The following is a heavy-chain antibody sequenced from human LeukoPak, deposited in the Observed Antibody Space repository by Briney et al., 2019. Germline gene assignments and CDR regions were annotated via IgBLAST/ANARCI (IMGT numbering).Heavy chain of an antibody. CDR3: ARLRGNYFPDY. D-gene: IGHD4-11*01. Sequence: SETLSLTCTFTSDSISNYYWHWIQQPPGKGLEWIGYVYFSGSTNYNPSLQSRLTISVDTSKNQFSLKLRSVTAADTAVCYCARLRGNYFPDYWGQGTLVTVSS. V-gene: IGHV4-59*01. CDR1: SDSISNYY. CDR2: VYFSGST. J-gene: IGHJ4*02.